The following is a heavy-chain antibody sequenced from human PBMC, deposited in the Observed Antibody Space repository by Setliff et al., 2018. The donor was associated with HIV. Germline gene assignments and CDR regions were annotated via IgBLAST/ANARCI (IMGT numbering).Heavy chain of an antibody. V-gene: IGHV4-59*10. CDR1: GGSFSGYY. Sequence: SETLSLTCAVYGGSFSGYYWTWIRQSAGKGLEWIGRIYITGDTDYNPSLKSRVTISADTSKNQFSLNLSSVTAAETAVYYCARVGYHGSGRYSFDYWGQGTLVTVSS. CDR3: ARVGYHGSGRYSFDY. J-gene: IGHJ4*02. CDR2: IYITGDT. D-gene: IGHD3-10*01.